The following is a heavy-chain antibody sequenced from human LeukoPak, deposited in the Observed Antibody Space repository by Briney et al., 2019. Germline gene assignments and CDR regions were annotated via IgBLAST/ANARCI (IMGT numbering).Heavy chain of an antibody. D-gene: IGHD3-22*01. CDR1: GFTFSSYG. CDR3: TLYYYDSSGYPSFDY. Sequence: PGGSLRLSCAASGFTFSSYGMHWVRQAPGKGLEWVAVIWYDGSNKYYADSVKGRFTISRDNSKNTLYLQMNSLRAEDTAVYYCTLYYYDSSGYPSFDYWGQGTLVTVSS. V-gene: IGHV3-33*01. CDR2: IWYDGSNK. J-gene: IGHJ4*02.